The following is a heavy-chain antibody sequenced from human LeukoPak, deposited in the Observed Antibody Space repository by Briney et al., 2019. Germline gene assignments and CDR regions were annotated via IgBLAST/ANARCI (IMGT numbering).Heavy chain of an antibody. D-gene: IGHD1-1*01. CDR2: IGTAGDT. CDR1: GFTFSDYD. Sequence: GGSLRLSCAASGFTFSDYDMHWVHQATGKGLEWVSAIGTAGDTYYTGSVKGRFTISRENAKNSLYLQMNSLRAGDTAVYYCARVAMERVGGIYYFDYWGQGTLVTVSS. CDR3: ARVAMERVGGIYYFDY. J-gene: IGHJ4*02. V-gene: IGHV3-13*01.